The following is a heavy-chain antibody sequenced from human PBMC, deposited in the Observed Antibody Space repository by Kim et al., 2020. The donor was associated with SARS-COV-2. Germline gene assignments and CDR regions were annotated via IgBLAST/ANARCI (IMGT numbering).Heavy chain of an antibody. Sequence: GGSLRLSCAAFGFTFSSHGMHWVRQAPGKGLEWVSVISYDGRNTYSPDSVKGRFTISRDNSKNTLFLQMSSLRAEDTAVYYCARENHDFLTAPTSGFDYWGQGTLVIVSS. V-gene: IGHV3-33*05. CDR3: ARENHDFLTAPTSGFDY. CDR2: ISYDGRNT. D-gene: IGHD3-9*01. J-gene: IGHJ4*02. CDR1: GFTFSSHG.